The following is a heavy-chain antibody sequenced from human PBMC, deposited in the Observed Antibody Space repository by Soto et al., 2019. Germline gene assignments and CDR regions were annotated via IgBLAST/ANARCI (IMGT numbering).Heavy chain of an antibody. CDR2: ISYEGSNK. CDR3: AKNRLNSKYCYCGMDV. V-gene: IGHV3-30*18. J-gene: IGHJ6*02. Sequence: QVQLVESGGGVVQPGRSLRLSCAASGFTFSSYGMHWVRQAPGKGLEWVAVISYEGSNKYYAHSVKGRFTISRDNSKNPLYLQMNNLRAEDTAVYYCAKNRLNSKYCYCGMDVWGQGPTVTVSS. CDR1: GFTFSSYG.